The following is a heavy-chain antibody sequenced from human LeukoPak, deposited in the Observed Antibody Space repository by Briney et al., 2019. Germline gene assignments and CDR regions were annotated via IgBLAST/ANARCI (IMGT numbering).Heavy chain of an antibody. Sequence: GASVKVSCKAFGYTFTSYGISWVRQAPGQGLEWMGWISAYNGNTNYAQKLQGRVTMTTDTSTSTAYMELRSLRSDDTAVYYCARDRRCSSTSCSGDYWGQGTLVTVSS. D-gene: IGHD2-2*01. J-gene: IGHJ4*02. CDR1: GYTFTSYG. CDR3: ARDRRCSSTSCSGDY. CDR2: ISAYNGNT. V-gene: IGHV1-18*01.